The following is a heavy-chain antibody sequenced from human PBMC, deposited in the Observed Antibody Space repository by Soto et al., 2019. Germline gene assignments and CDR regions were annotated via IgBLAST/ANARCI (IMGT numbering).Heavy chain of an antibody. J-gene: IGHJ3*02. CDR3: AKGDCSGGSCYFSAFDI. V-gene: IGHV3-30*18. CDR1: GFTFSSYG. D-gene: IGHD2-15*01. Sequence: QVQLVGSGGGVVQPGRSLRLSCAASGFTFSSYGMHWVRQAPGKGLGGVAVISYDGTNNYYTESVKGRFTISRDNSKNTLFLQMNSLRAEDTAVYFCAKGDCSGGSCYFSAFDIWGQGTMVTVSS. CDR2: ISYDGTNN.